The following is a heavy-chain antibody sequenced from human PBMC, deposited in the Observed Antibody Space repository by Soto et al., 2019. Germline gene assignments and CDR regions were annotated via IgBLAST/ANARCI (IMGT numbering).Heavy chain of an antibody. D-gene: IGHD1-20*01. CDR3: ARDGRSYNWSDERHIYYYGMDV. CDR1: RGTFSMYA. V-gene: IGHV1-69*06. J-gene: IGHJ6*02. CDR2: IIPIFGTA. Sequence: SVKVSCQAFRGTFSMYAFSWVRQAPVQGLEGMGGIIPIFGTANYAQKFQGRVTITADKSTSTAYMELSSLRSEETAVYYCARDGRSYNWSDERHIYYYGMDVWGQGTTVTVSS.